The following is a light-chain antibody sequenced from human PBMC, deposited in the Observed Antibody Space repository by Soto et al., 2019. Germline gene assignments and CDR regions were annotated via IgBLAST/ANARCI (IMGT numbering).Light chain of an antibody. J-gene: IGLJ2*01. CDR1: SSNIGRNT. CDR3: AAWDDSLNGVV. V-gene: IGLV1-44*01. Sequence: QSVLTQPPSASGTPGQRVTISCSGSSSNIGRNTVIWYQQLPGAAPKLLIYSNNQPPSGVPDRFSGSKSGTSASLAISGLQSEDEADYYCAAWDDSLNGVVFGGGTKLTVL. CDR2: SNN.